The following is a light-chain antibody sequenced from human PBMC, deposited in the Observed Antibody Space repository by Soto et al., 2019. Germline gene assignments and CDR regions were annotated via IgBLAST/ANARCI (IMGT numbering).Light chain of an antibody. J-gene: IGKJ1*01. V-gene: IGKV1-5*03. Sequence: DIHETLSPATLSGSIGDRVTITCRASQTISSWLAWYQQKPGKAPKLLIYKASTLKSGVPSRFSGSGSGTEFTLTISSLQPDDFATYYCQHYNSYSEPFGQVAKAAIK. CDR1: QTISSW. CDR2: KAS. CDR3: QHYNSYSEP.